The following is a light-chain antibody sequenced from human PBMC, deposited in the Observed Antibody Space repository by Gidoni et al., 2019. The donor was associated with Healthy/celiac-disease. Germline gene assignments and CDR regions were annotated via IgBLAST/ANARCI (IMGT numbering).Light chain of an antibody. V-gene: IGKV3-20*01. CDR3: QQYGSSRT. J-gene: IGKJ1*01. Sequence: SRRASQSVSSSYLAWYQQKPGQAPRLLIYGASSRATGIPDRFSGSGSGTDFTLTISRLEPEDFAVYCWQQYGSSRTFGQGTKVEIK. CDR2: GAS. CDR1: QSVSSSY.